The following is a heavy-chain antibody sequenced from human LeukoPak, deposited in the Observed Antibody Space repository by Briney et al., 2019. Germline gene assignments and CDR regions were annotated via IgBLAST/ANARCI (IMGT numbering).Heavy chain of an antibody. CDR3: AAYYDSSGYYSEYFQH. J-gene: IGHJ1*01. Sequence: SQTLSLTCAISGDSVSRNTAGWNWIRQSPSRGLEWLGGTYYRSKWYSDFAPSVRNRITINPDTSKNQFSLQLNSVTAADTAVYYCAAYYDSSGYYSEYFQHWGQGTLVTVSS. CDR2: TYYRSKWYS. D-gene: IGHD3-22*01. V-gene: IGHV6-1*01. CDR1: GDSVSRNTAG.